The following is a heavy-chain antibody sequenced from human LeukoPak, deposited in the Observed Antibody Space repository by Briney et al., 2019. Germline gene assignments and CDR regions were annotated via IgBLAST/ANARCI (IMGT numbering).Heavy chain of an antibody. CDR2: IYYSGST. CDR1: GVSISSYY. Sequence: SETLSLTCTVSGVSISSYYWNWIRQPPGKGLEWIGYIYYSGSTNYNPSLKSRVTISVDTSKNQFSLKLSSVTAADTAVYYCARGGWYPESFQHWGQGALVSVSS. J-gene: IGHJ1*01. D-gene: IGHD6-19*01. V-gene: IGHV4-59*01. CDR3: ARGGWYPESFQH.